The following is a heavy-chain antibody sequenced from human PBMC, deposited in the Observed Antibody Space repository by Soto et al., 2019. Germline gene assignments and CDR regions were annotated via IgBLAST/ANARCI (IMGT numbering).Heavy chain of an antibody. J-gene: IGHJ6*02. CDR2: ISWNSGSI. Sequence: DVQLVESGGGLVQPGRSLRLSCAASGFTFDDYAMHWVRQAPGKGLEWVSGISWNSGSIGYADSVKGRFTISRDNAKNSLYLQMNSLRAEDTALYYCAKAGRIAAAGLGRTLHYYYYYGMDVWGQGTTVTVSS. D-gene: IGHD6-13*01. V-gene: IGHV3-9*01. CDR1: GFTFDDYA. CDR3: AKAGRIAAAGLGRTLHYYYYYGMDV.